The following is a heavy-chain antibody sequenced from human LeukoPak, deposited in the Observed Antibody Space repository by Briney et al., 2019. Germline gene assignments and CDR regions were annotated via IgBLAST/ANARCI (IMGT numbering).Heavy chain of an antibody. D-gene: IGHD2-15*01. V-gene: IGHV4-39*01. CDR3: ASPVVSATLGGFDI. CDR1: GGSISSNSYY. CDR2: VYYDESS. Sequence: SETLSLTCTVSGGSISSNSYYWGWIRQPPGKGLEWIGSVYYDESSFYNPSLKSRVTISVDTSKNQFSLKLSSVTAADTAVYYCASPVVSATLGGFDIWGQGTMVTVSS. J-gene: IGHJ3*02.